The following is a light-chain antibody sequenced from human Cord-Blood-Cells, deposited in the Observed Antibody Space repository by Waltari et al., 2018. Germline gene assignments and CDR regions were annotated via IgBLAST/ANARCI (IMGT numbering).Light chain of an antibody. CDR3: QQRSNWLTWT. CDR1: QSVSSY. V-gene: IGKV3-11*01. J-gene: IGKJ1*01. Sequence: EIVLTQSPATLSLSPGERATLTCRASQSVSSYLAWYQKKPGQAPRLLIYDASNRATGIPARFSGSGSGTDFTLTISSLEPEDFAVYYCQQRSNWLTWTFGQG. CDR2: DAS.